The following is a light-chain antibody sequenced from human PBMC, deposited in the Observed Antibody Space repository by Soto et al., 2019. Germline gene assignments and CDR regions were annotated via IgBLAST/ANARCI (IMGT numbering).Light chain of an antibody. CDR1: TSDVGSDPY. CDR2: EVN. CDR3: SSYTSSSTLCV. J-gene: IGLJ1*01. V-gene: IGLV2-14*01. Sequence: SVLTQLDTDSGTPIQSMCICCTENTSDVGSDPYVSWYQQHLGNARKLIIYEVNNRHSGVSNRFAGSKSGNTTSLTISGLQAADEADYYCSSYTSSSTLCVFGTGTEVTV.